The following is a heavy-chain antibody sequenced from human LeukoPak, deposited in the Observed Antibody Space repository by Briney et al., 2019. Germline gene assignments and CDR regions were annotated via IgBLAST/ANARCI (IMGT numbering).Heavy chain of an antibody. V-gene: IGHV4-61*01. CDR2: IYYSGST. CDR3: TRGSIAYYYMDV. J-gene: IGHJ6*03. Sequence: NTSETLSLTCTVSGYSISSGYYWSWIRQPPGKGLEWIGNIYYSGSTNYNPSLKSRVTISVDTSKNQFSLKLSSVTAADTAVYYCTRGSIAYYYMDVWGKGTTVTISS. D-gene: IGHD3-22*01. CDR1: GYSISSGYY.